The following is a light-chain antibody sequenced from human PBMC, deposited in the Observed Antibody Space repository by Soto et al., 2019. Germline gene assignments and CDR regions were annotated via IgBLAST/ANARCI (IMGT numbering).Light chain of an antibody. CDR2: GAS. CDR3: LQYNIWPPST. Sequence: EIVMTQSPATLCVSPGERVILSCRASQSVSSNLACYLQKPGQAPRLLLYGASTRATGIPARFRGIGSWSKFTLTISELESEAFAFYYYLQYNIWPPSTFGQRTKVDIK. V-gene: IGKV3-15*01. J-gene: IGKJ2*01. CDR1: QSVSSN.